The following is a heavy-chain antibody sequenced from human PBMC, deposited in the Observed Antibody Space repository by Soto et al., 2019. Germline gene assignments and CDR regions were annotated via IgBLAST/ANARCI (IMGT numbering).Heavy chain of an antibody. J-gene: IGHJ6*02. CDR3: ARNSYDFYSFYGLDV. CDR2: INPNSGGT. D-gene: IGHD3-3*01. Sequence: QVQLVQSGAEVKKPGASVKVSCKASGYIFTGYHMHWVRQAPGQGLEWMGWINPNSGGTNYEQKFQGRVTMTRDTSISTAYMELSRLRSDDTAVYYCARNSYDFYSFYGLDVWGQGTTVTVSS. CDR1: GYIFTGYH. V-gene: IGHV1-2*02.